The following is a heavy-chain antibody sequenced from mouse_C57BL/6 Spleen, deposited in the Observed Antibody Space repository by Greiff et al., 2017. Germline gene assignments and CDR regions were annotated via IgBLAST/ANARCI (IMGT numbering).Heavy chain of an antibody. CDR3: ARGGFYYGSRGAMDY. J-gene: IGHJ4*01. V-gene: IGHV1-80*01. CDR2: IYPGDGDT. D-gene: IGHD1-1*01. Sequence: QVQLQQSGAELVKPGASVKISCKASGYAFSSYWMNWVKQRPGKGLEWIGQIYPGDGDTNYNGKFKGKATLTADKSSSTAYMQLSSLTSEDSAVYFCARGGFYYGSRGAMDYWCQGTSVTVSS. CDR1: GYAFSSYW.